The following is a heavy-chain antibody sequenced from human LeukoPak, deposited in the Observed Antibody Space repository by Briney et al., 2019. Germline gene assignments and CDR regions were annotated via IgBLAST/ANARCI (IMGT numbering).Heavy chain of an antibody. J-gene: IGHJ4*02. Sequence: SGRSLRLSCAGSGFIFNNYAMHWFRQPPRKGLEWVSGISWNSGSIDYADSVKGRFTISRDNAKNSLYLQMNCLRVEDTAFYYCAKDNRRHYTSGPNPDSLHWGQGALVTVSS. CDR3: AKDNRRHYTSGPNPDSLH. CDR2: ISWNSGSI. CDR1: GFIFNNYA. V-gene: IGHV3-9*01. D-gene: IGHD6-19*01.